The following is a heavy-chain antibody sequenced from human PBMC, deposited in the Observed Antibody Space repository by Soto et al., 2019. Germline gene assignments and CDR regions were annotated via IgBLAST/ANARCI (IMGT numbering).Heavy chain of an antibody. V-gene: IGHV3-74*01. D-gene: IGHD2-2*02. J-gene: IGHJ4*02. CDR1: GFTFSSYW. CDR2: INTDGSTT. Sequence: GGSLRLSCAASGFTFSSYWMQWVRQAPGKGLEWVSYINTDGSTTRYADSVQGRFTISRDNAKNTLYLLMNNLSAEDTSVYYCAPYCGSPSCYMGGYSWGPGTLVTVSS. CDR3: APYCGSPSCYMGGYS.